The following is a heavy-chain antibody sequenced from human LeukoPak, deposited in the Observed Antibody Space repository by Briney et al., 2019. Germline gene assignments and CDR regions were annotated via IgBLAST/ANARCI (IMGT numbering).Heavy chain of an antibody. V-gene: IGHV4-4*07. D-gene: IGHD6-6*01. CDR3: ASQYSSSSGVGFDP. J-gene: IGHJ5*02. CDR1: GGSISSYY. Sequence: PSETLSLTCTVSGGSISSYYWSWIRQPAGKGLEWIGRIYTSGSTNYNPSLKSRVTMSVDTSKNQFSLKLSSVTAADTAVYYCASQYSSSSGVGFDPWGQGTLVTVSS. CDR2: IYTSGST.